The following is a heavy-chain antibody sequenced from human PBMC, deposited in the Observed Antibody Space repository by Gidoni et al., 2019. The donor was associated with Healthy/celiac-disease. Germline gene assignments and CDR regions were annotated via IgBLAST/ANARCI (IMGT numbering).Heavy chain of an antibody. CDR2: ISYDGSNK. Sequence: QVQLVESGGGVVQPGRSLRLSCAASGFTFSSYAMHWVRQAPGKGLEWVAVISYDGSNKYYADSVKGRFTISRDNSKNTLYLQMNSRRAEDTAVYYCARDYGGGSYYFDYWGQGTLVTVSS. D-gene: IGHD2-15*01. CDR1: GFTFSSYA. V-gene: IGHV3-30-3*01. J-gene: IGHJ4*02. CDR3: ARDYGGGSYYFDY.